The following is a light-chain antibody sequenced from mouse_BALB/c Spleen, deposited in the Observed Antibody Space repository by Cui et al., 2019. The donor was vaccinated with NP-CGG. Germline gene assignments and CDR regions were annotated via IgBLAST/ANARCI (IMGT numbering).Light chain of an antibody. V-gene: IGLV1*01. Sequence: AVVTQESALTTSPGETVTLTCRSSTGAVTTSNYANWVQEKPDHLFTGLIGGTNNRAPGVPARFSGAPIGDKAALTITGAQTEDEAIYFCALWYSNQWVFGGGTKLTVL. CDR2: GTN. CDR3: ALWYSNQWV. CDR1: TGAVTTSNY. J-gene: IGLJ1*01.